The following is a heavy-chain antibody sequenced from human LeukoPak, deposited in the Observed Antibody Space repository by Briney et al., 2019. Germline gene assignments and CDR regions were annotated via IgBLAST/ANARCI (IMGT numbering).Heavy chain of an antibody. CDR3: ASSHSSGWYLSGEGNDY. D-gene: IGHD6-19*01. CDR2: IIPIFGTA. CDR1: GGTFSSYA. V-gene: IGHV1-69*01. Sequence: GSSVKVSCMASGGTFSSYAISWVRQAPGQGLEWMGGIIPIFGTANYAQKFQGRVTITADESTSTAYMELSSLRSEDTAVYYCASSHSSGWYLSGEGNDYWGQGTLVTVSS. J-gene: IGHJ4*02.